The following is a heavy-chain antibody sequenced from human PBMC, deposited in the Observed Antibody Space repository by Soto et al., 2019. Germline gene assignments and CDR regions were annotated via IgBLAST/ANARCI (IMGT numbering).Heavy chain of an antibody. D-gene: IGHD6-13*01. CDR2: INNSGSN. Sequence: PSXTRSLTCDVFGWSFRGYSWTWIRQPPGTXLEWIXQINNSGSNNXXQSLKTRXXTSLDTSKNQFSLNLSSVTAADTAVYYCARGYGSKFDDWGQGTLVTV. CDR3: ARGYGSKFDD. J-gene: IGHJ4*02. V-gene: IGHV4-34*01. CDR1: GWSFRGYS.